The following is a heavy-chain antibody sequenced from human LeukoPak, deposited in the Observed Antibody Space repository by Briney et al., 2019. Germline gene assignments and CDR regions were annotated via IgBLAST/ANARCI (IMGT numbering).Heavy chain of an antibody. CDR3: ARIISSGYYYVFDY. CDR2: MNPNSGNT. Sequence: ASVKVSRKASGYTFTSYDINWVRQATGQGLEWMGWMNPNSGNTGYAQKFQGRVTITRNTSISTAYMELSSLRSEDTAVYYCARIISSGYYYVFDYWGQGTLVTVSS. D-gene: IGHD3-22*01. J-gene: IGHJ4*02. V-gene: IGHV1-8*03. CDR1: GYTFTSYD.